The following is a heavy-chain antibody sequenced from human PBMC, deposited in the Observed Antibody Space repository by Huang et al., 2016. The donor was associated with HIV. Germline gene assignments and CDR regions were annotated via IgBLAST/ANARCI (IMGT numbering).Heavy chain of an antibody. J-gene: IGHJ5*02. V-gene: IGHV1-46*01. Sequence: VQLVQSGAAEKKPGASVKVSCKASGYTFSSNYIHWGRQAPGLGFEWMGIIKPGYNSKTFEPKFRGRLTMTRDTSTSTVYMELNSLTSHDTAVYYCARSGGAYTDNWLDHWGQGTLVTVSS. CDR2: IKPGYNSK. CDR3: ARSGGAYTDNWLDH. D-gene: IGHD3-16*01. CDR1: GYTFSSNY.